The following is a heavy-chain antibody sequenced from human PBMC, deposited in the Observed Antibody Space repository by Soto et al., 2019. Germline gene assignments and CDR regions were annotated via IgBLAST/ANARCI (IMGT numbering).Heavy chain of an antibody. CDR1: GFTFSSYA. V-gene: IGHV3-30-3*01. Sequence: GGSLRLSCAASGFTFSSYAMHWVRQAPGKGLEWVEVISYDGSNKYYADSVKGRFTISRDNSKNTLYLQMNGLRAEDTAVYYCARGSIAVAGTRWFDPWGQGTLVTVSS. D-gene: IGHD6-19*01. J-gene: IGHJ5*02. CDR2: ISYDGSNK. CDR3: ARGSIAVAGTRWFDP.